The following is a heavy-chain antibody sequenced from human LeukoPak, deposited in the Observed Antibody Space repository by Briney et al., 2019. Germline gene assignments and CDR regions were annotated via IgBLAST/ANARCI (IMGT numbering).Heavy chain of an antibody. V-gene: IGHV1-2*06. J-gene: IGHJ4*02. CDR3: ARGYSSGISQN. D-gene: IGHD6-19*01. Sequence: ASVKVSCKVSGYTFTDYYMHWVQQAPGKGLEWMGRINPNSGGTNYAQEFQGRVTMTRDTSISTAYMELSRLRSDDTAVYYCARGYSSGISQNWGQGTLVTVSS. CDR2: INPNSGGT. CDR1: GYTFTDYY.